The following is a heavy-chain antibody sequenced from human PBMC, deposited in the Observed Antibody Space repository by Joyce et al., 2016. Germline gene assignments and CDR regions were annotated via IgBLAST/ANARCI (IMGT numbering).Heavy chain of an antibody. Sequence: HVTLRESGPALVKPTQTLTLTCTFSGFSLSTSGMSVSWIRQPPGQALEWLARIDGEDAKYYSTSLKTRLTISKDTSRNQVVLTLANMDPVDTATYFCAQTYGDYTSPFDYWGRGTLVTVSS. D-gene: IGHD4-17*01. V-gene: IGHV2-70*15. CDR2: IDGEDAK. CDR1: GFSLSTSGMS. J-gene: IGHJ4*02. CDR3: AQTYGDYTSPFDY.